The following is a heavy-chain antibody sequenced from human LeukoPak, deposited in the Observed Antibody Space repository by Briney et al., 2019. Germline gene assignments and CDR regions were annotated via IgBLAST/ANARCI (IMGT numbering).Heavy chain of an antibody. CDR3: ARGGIAESFDS. CDR1: GITFKSYA. Sequence: GGSLRLSCAASGITFKSYAMSWVRQAPGKGLEWVSAISGSGGSTYYADSVKGRFTISRDNSKDTLYLQMSSLRDDDTAVYYCARGGIAESFDSWGQGTLVTVSS. J-gene: IGHJ4*02. V-gene: IGHV3-23*01. D-gene: IGHD6-13*01. CDR2: ISGSGGST.